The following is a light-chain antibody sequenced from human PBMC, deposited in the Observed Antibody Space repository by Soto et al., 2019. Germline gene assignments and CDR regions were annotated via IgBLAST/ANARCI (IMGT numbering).Light chain of an antibody. CDR1: QSVSSY. V-gene: IGKV3-11*01. Sequence: EIVLTQSPATLSLSPGGRATLSCRASQSVSSYLAWYQQKPGQAPRLLISDASNRATGIPARFSGSGSGTDFTPTISSLEPEDFAVYYCQQRYNWPLTFGGGTKVEIK. CDR2: DAS. CDR3: QQRYNWPLT. J-gene: IGKJ4*01.